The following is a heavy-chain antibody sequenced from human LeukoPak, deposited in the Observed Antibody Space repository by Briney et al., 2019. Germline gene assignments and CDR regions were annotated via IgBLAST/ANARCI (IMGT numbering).Heavy chain of an antibody. J-gene: IGHJ4*02. V-gene: IGHV3-74*01. Sequence: GGSLRLSCAASGFTFSSYWMHWVRQAPGKGLVWVSRINSDGSSTSYADSVKGRFTISRDNSKNTLYLQMNSLRAEDTAVYYCAKDQEMATITNFDYWGQGTLVTVSS. CDR2: INSDGSST. CDR1: GFTFSSYW. D-gene: IGHD5-24*01. CDR3: AKDQEMATITNFDY.